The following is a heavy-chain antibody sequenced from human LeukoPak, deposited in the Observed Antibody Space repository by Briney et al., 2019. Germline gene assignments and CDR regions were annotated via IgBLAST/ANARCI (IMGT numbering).Heavy chain of an antibody. CDR2: IIPIFGTA. CDR1: GGTFSSYA. J-gene: IGHJ5*02. CDR3: ARDQYQDCSSTSCYRGWFDP. D-gene: IGHD2-2*01. V-gene: IGHV1-69*05. Sequence: SVKVSCKASGGTFSSYAISWVRQAPGQGLEWMGGIIPIFGTANYAQKFQGRVTITTDESASTAYMELSSLRSEDTAVYYCARDQYQDCSSTSCYRGWFDPWGQGTLVTVSS.